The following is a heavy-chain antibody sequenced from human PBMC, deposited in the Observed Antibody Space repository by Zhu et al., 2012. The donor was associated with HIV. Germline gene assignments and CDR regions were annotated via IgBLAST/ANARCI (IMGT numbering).Heavy chain of an antibody. CDR2: INHSGST. CDR1: GGSFSGYY. Sequence: QVQLQQWGAGLLKPSETLSLTCAVYGGSFSGYYWSWIRQSPGKGLEWIGEINHSGSTNYNPSLKSRVTMTVDMSKNQFSLKLSSVTAADTAVYYCARRYKSSKWGYFDYWGQGTLVTVSS. D-gene: IGHD7-27*01. CDR3: ARRYKSSKWGYFDY. J-gene: IGHJ4*02. V-gene: IGHV4-34*01.